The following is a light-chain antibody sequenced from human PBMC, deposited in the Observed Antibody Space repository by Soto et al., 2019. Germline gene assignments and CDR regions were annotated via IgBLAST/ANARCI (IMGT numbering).Light chain of an antibody. Sequence: QSVLTQPPSVSEAPRERVTISCSGSSSNIGNNAVNWYQQLPGKAPKLLIYYDDLLPSGVSDRFSGSNSGTSASLAISGLQSEDEADSYCAAWDGSLNGVVFGGGTKLTVL. CDR2: YDD. V-gene: IGLV1-36*01. J-gene: IGLJ2*01. CDR3: AAWDGSLNGVV. CDR1: SSNIGNNA.